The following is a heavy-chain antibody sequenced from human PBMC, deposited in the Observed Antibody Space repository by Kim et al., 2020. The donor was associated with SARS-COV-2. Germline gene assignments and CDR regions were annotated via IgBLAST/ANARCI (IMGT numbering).Heavy chain of an antibody. J-gene: IGHJ3*02. CDR3: AKLGLGSSGWHDAFDI. Sequence: GGSLRLSCAASGFTFSNYAMSWVRQAPGKGLEWVSAISGSGDSTYYADSVKGRFTISRDNSKNTLYLQMNSLGAEDTAVYYCAKLGLGSSGWHDAFDICGQGTTVTVSS. CDR2: ISGSGDST. CDR1: GFTFSNYA. V-gene: IGHV3-23*01. D-gene: IGHD6-19*01.